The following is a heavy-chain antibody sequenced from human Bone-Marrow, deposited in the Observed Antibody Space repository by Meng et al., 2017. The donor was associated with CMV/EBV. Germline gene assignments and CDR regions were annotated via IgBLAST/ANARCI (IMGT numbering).Heavy chain of an antibody. CDR3: ARVGFGGLEWLSSFGWSY. CDR1: GGSISSGDYY. J-gene: IGHJ4*02. Sequence: SETLSLTCTVSGGSISSGDYYWSWIRQPPGKGLEWIGYIYYSGSTNYNPSLKSRVTISVDTSKNQFSLKLSSVTAADTAVYYCARVGFGGLEWLSSFGWSYWGQGTLVTVSS. V-gene: IGHV4-61*08. CDR2: IYYSGST. D-gene: IGHD3-3*01.